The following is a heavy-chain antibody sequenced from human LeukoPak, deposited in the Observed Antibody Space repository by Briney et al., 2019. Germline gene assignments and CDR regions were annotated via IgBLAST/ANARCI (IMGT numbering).Heavy chain of an antibody. Sequence: LSETLSLPCSVSGRPVNGSYGNWIRQAPGKGVEVCGFIHYSGVAGYRPSLQSRGSMSVDTSRNPFSLDLSSGTAADTALYFCARDPPEDEGNSLDSWGQGILVTVSS. V-gene: IGHV4-59*02. CDR3: ARDPPEDEGNSLDS. J-gene: IGHJ4*02. CDR2: IHYSGVA. D-gene: IGHD1-7*01. CDR1: GRPVNGSY.